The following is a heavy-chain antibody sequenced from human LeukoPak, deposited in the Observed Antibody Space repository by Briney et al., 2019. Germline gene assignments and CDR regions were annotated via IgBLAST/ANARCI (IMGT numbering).Heavy chain of an antibody. CDR3: ARGNILCSGGSCSTNIDY. CDR2: IYTSGGT. V-gene: IGHV4-4*07. CDR1: GGSISTYY. D-gene: IGHD2-15*01. J-gene: IGHJ4*02. Sequence: SETLSLTCTVSGGSISTYYWNWIRQSAGKGLEWIGRIYTSGGTNYNPSFKSRVTMSVDTSNNQFSLKLSSVTAADTAVYYCARGNILCSGGSCSTNIDYWGQGTLVTVSS.